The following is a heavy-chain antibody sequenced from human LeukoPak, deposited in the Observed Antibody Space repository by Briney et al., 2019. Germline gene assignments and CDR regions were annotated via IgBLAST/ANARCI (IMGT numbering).Heavy chain of an antibody. CDR3: ARGATRLRYYFDY. CDR2: ISSSSSYI. Sequence: GGSLRLSCAASGFTLSSYSMNWVRQAAGKGLEWVSSISSSSSYIYYADSVKGRFTISRDNAKNSPYLQMNSLRAEDTAVYYCARGATRLRYYFDYWGQGTLVTVSS. J-gene: IGHJ4*02. D-gene: IGHD1-26*01. CDR1: GFTLSSYS. V-gene: IGHV3-21*01.